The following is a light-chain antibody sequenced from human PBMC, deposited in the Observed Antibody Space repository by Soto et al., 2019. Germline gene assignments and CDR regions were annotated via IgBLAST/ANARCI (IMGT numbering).Light chain of an antibody. CDR2: GIS. Sequence: EIVLTQSPGTLSLSPGEGVTLSCRASQSVSNNYLAWYQQKPGQAPRLLIYGISRRATGIPDRFSGSGSGTDFALTISRLEPGGWGGEGGQQYGTTRYTFGQGTKLEIK. CDR1: QSVSNNY. J-gene: IGKJ2*01. CDR3: QQYGTTRYT. V-gene: IGKV3-20*01.